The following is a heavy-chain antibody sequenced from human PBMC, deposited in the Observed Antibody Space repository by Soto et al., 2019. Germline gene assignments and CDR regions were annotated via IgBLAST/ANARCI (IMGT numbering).Heavy chain of an antibody. CDR2: IYYSGST. V-gene: IGHV4-59*01. CDR1: GGSISSYY. D-gene: IGHD2-2*01. CDR3: ARGSLYCSSTSCRDAFDI. Sequence: PSETLSLTCTVSGGSISSYYWSWIRQPPGKGLEWIGYIYYSGSTNYNPSLKSRVTISVDTSKNQFSLKLSSVTAADTAVYYCARGSLYCSSTSCRDAFDIWGQGTMVTVSS. J-gene: IGHJ3*02.